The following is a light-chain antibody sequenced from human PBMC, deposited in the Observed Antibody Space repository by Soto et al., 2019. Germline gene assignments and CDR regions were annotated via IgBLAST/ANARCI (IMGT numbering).Light chain of an antibody. J-gene: IGLJ1*01. CDR2: DVS. CDR1: SSDVGGYKY. Sequence: QSALTQPASVSGSPGQSITVSCTGTSSDVGGYKYVSWYQQHPDKAPKLMIYDVSNRPSGVSNRFSGSKSGNTASLTISGLQAEDEADYYCSSYTSNSTRVFRTGTKVTVL. CDR3: SSYTSNSTRV. V-gene: IGLV2-14*01.